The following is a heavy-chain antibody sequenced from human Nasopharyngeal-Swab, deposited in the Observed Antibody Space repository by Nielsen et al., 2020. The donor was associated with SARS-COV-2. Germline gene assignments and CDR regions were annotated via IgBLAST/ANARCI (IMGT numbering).Heavy chain of an antibody. CDR3: ARGGRTRIQLWQGPPYGMDV. D-gene: IGHD5-18*01. V-gene: IGHV1-69*01. J-gene: IGHJ6*02. Sequence: WVRQALGQGLEWMGGIIPIFGTANYAQKFQGRVTITADESTSTAYMELSSLRSEDTAVYYCARGGRTRIQLWQGPPYGMDVWGQGTTVTVSS. CDR2: IIPIFGTA.